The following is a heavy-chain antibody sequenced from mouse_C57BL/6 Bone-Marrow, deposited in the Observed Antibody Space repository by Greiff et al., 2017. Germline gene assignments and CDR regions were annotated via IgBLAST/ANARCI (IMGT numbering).Heavy chain of an antibody. V-gene: IGHV1-54*01. J-gene: IGHJ2*01. Sequence: QVQLQQSGAELVRPGTSVKVSCKASGYAFTNYLIEWVKQRPGQGLEWIGVINPGSGGTNYNEKFKGKATLTADKSSSTAYMQLRSLTSEDSAVYFCARGGLRLYFDYWGQGTTLTVSS. CDR2: INPGSGGT. CDR1: GYAFTNYL. D-gene: IGHD2-4*01. CDR3: ARGGLRLYFDY.